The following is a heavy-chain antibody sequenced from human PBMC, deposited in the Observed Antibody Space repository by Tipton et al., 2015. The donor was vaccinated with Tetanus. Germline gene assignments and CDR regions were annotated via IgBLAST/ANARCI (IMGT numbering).Heavy chain of an antibody. Sequence: LRLSCSVSGGSINPYYWSWIRQPPGKGLEWIGNIYSSGSTYYNPSLKSRVTISADTSRNQFSLRLKSVAPADTAMYYCARDHRLSASYAGWFDPWGQGTLVTVSS. CDR3: ARDHRLSASYAGWFDP. J-gene: IGHJ5*02. CDR2: IYSSGST. V-gene: IGHV4-59*01. CDR1: GGSINPYY. D-gene: IGHD2-8*01.